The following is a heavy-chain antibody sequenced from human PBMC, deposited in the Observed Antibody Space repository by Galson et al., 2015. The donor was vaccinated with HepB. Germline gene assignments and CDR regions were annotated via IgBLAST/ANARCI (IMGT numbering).Heavy chain of an antibody. CDR3: ARSLVRGVITPGY. CDR2: MNPNSGNT. J-gene: IGHJ4*02. Sequence: SVKVSCKASGYTFTSYDINWVRQATGQGLEWMGWMNPNSGNTGYAQKFQGRVTMTRNTSISTAYMELSSLRSEDTAVYYCARSLVRGVITPGYWGQGTLVTVSS. D-gene: IGHD3-10*01. CDR1: GYTFTSYD. V-gene: IGHV1-8*01.